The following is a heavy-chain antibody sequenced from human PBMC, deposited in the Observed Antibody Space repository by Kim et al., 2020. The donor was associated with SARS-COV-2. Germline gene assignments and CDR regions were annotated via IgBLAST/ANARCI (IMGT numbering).Heavy chain of an antibody. V-gene: IGHV1-69*04. CDR3: AIQGDIVVVPAAHNWVDP. Sequence: SVKVSCKASGGTFSSYAISWVRQAPGQGLEWMGRIIPILGIANYAQKFQGRVTITADKSTSTAYMELSSLRSEDTAVYYCAIQGDIVVVPAAHNWVDPW. CDR2: IIPILGIA. CDR1: GGTFSSYA. J-gene: IGHJ5*02. D-gene: IGHD2-2*01.